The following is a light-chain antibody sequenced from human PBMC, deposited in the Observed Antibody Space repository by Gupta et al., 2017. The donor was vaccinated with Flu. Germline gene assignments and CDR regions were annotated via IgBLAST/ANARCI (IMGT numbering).Light chain of an antibody. CDR1: QSLLHSNGYNY. Sequence: DIVMTQPPLSLPVTPGEPASISCRSSQSLLHSNGYNYLDWYLQKPGQSPQLMIYLGSNRASGVTDRFSGSGAGRDFTLKSIRGEAEDGGVYYGRQDLQTRTFGQGTKVEIK. CDR3: RQDLQTRT. V-gene: IGKV2-28*01. J-gene: IGKJ1*01. CDR2: LGS.